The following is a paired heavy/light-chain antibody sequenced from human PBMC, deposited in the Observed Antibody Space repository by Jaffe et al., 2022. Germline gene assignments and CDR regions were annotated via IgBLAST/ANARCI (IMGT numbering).Heavy chain of an antibody. CDR2: ITLDNGDT. Sequence: QVQLVQSGAEVKEPGASVKVSCKASGYSFSGQFMHWVRHVPGQGLEWMGRITLDNGDTKYAQKFQGRVTMTRAPSITTVYMDLSDLRSDDTAIYYCTRDNYYSIDYWGQGTLVTVSS. J-gene: IGHJ4*02. CDR3: TRDNYYSIDY. CDR1: GYSFSGQF. V-gene: IGHV1-2*06. D-gene: IGHD3-22*01.
Light chain of an antibody. CDR3: MQGTHWPWT. J-gene: IGKJ1*01. CDR2: KIS. CDR1: QGLVHRDGNTY. Sequence: DVVMTQSPLSLPVTLGQPASISCRSTQGLVHRDGNTYLTWLHQRPGHSPRRLIYKISNRDSGVPDRFSGSGSGTDFTLKISRVEAEDVGVYYCMQGTHWPWTFGQGTKVEIK. V-gene: IGKV2-30*02.